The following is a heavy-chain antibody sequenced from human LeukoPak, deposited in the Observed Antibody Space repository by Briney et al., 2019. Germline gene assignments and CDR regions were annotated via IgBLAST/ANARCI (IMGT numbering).Heavy chain of an antibody. CDR2: IYYSGST. CDR3: AREVTVYGSGSYFSSGAFGI. CDR1: GGSISSGGYY. V-gene: IGHV4-31*03. D-gene: IGHD3-10*01. Sequence: PSETLSLTRTVSGGSISSGGYYWSWIRQHPGKGLEWIGYIYYSGSTYYNPSLKSRVTISVDTSKNQFSLKLSSVTAADTAVYYCAREVTVYGSGSYFSSGAFGIWGQGTMVTVSS. J-gene: IGHJ3*02.